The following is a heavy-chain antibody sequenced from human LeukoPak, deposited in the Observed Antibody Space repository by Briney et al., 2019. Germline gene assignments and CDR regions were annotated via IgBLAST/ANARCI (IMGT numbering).Heavy chain of an antibody. CDR3: ARDLFTAMGDVSYYYYGMDV. D-gene: IGHD5-18*01. Sequence: GASVKVSCKASGYTFTSYYMHWVRQAPGQGLEWMGIFNPSGGSTSYAQKFQGRVTMTRDTSTSTVYMELSSLRSEDTAVYYCARDLFTAMGDVSYYYYGMDVWGQGTTVTVSS. J-gene: IGHJ6*02. CDR2: FNPSGGST. CDR1: GYTFTSYY. V-gene: IGHV1-46*01.